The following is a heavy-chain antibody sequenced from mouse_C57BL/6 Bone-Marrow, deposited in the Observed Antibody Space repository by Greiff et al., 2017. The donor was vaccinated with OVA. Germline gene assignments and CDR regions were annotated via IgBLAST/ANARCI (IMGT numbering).Heavy chain of an antibody. CDR1: GYTFTSYW. CDR2: INPSNGGT. CDR3: ARSITTVVHWYFDV. V-gene: IGHV1-53*01. J-gene: IGHJ1*03. Sequence: QVQLQQPGTELVKPGASVKLSCKASGYTFTSYWMHWVKQRPGQGLEWIGNINPSNGGTNYNEKFKSKATLTVDKSSSPAYMQLSSLTSEDSAVYYCARSITTVVHWYFDVWGTGTTVTVSS. D-gene: IGHD1-1*01.